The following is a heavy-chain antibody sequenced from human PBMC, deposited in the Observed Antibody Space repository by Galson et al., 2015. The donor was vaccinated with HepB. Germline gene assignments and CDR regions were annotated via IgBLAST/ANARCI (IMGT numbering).Heavy chain of an antibody. CDR2: INGNGDRT. CDR3: GSEGTPGTVDY. CDR1: GFTFSSYS. J-gene: IGHJ4*02. Sequence: SLRLSCAASGFTFSSYSMHWVRQAPGKGLEYVSVINGNGDRTYYVNSVKGRFTISRDNSENTLYLQMGSLRPEDMAMYYCGSEGTPGTVDYWGRGTLVTVSS. D-gene: IGHD6-13*01. V-gene: IGHV3-64*01.